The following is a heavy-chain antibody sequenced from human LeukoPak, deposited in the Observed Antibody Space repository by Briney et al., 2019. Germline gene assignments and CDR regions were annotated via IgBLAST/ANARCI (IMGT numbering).Heavy chain of an antibody. CDR1: GGSISSSSYY. Sequence: SETLSLTCTVSGGSISSSSYYWGWIRQPPGKGLEWIGEINHSGSTNYNPSLKSRVTISVDTSKNQFSLKLSSVTAADTAVYYCARGRKSSGWYRPTYYFDYWGQGTLVTVSS. D-gene: IGHD6-19*01. J-gene: IGHJ4*02. V-gene: IGHV4-39*07. CDR3: ARGRKSSGWYRPTYYFDY. CDR2: INHSGST.